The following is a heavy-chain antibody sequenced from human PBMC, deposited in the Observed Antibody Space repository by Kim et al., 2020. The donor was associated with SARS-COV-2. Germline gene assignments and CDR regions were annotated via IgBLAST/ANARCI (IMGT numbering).Heavy chain of an antibody. J-gene: IGHJ3*02. Sequence: SETLSLTCTVSGGSISSYYWSWIRQPPGKGLEWIGYIYYSGSTNYNPSLKSRVTISVDTSKNQFSLKLSSVTAADTAVYYCATSKGATVDAFDIWGQGTMVTVSS. D-gene: IGHD1-26*01. CDR2: IYYSGST. CDR1: GGSISSYY. CDR3: ATSKGATVDAFDI. V-gene: IGHV4-59*01.